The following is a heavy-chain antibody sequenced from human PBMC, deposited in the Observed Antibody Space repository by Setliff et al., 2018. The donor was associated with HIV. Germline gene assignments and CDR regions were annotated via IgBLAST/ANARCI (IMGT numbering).Heavy chain of an antibody. D-gene: IGHD5-12*01. CDR3: ARGKTWLRFLDY. J-gene: IGHJ4*02. CDR1: GGTFGSYA. V-gene: IGHV1-18*01. CDR2: INTHSGYT. Sequence: PGASVKVSCKASGGTFGSYAVSWARQAPGQGLEWMGWINTHSGYTNYAQNVQGRVTVTMDTSTSTAYMELRSLKSDDTAVYYCARGKTWLRFLDYWGQGTLVTVSS.